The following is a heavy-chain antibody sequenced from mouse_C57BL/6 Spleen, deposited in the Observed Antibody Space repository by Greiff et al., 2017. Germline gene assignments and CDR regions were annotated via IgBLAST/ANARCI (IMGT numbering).Heavy chain of an antibody. D-gene: IGHD2-4*01. Sequence: QVQLKQPGAELVMPGASVKLSCKASGYTFTSYWMHWVKQRPGQGLEWIGEIDPSDSYTNYNQKFKGKSTLTVDKSSSTAYMQLSSQTSEDSAVYYGAREGGGLPPFDYWGQGTTLTVSS. CDR1: GYTFTSYW. J-gene: IGHJ2*01. CDR2: IDPSDSYT. CDR3: AREGGGLPPFDY. V-gene: IGHV1-69*01.